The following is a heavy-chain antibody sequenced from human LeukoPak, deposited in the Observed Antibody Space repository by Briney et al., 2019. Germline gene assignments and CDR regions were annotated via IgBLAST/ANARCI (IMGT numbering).Heavy chain of an antibody. Sequence: GGSLRLSCAASGFTFSSYEMNWVRQAPGKGLEWVSGIRAGGDNTYYADSVKGRFTISRDNSKNTLYLQMNSLRAEDTAVYYCAKGMVRGVILKGFDYWGQGTLVTVSS. CDR3: AKGMVRGVILKGFDY. J-gene: IGHJ4*02. CDR2: IRAGGDNT. D-gene: IGHD3-10*01. CDR1: GFTFSSYE. V-gene: IGHV3-23*01.